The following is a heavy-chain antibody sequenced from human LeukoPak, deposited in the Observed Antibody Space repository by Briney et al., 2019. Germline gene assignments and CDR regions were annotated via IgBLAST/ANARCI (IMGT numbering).Heavy chain of an antibody. J-gene: IGHJ4*02. CDR2: IIPIFGTA. CDR3: ARDPRFGELLRVTARFDY. V-gene: IGHV1-69*13. CDR1: GGAFSSYA. Sequence: ASVKVSCKASGGAFSSYAISWVRQAPGQGLEWMGGIIPIFGTANYAQKFQGRVTITADESTSTAYMELSSLRSEDTAVYYCARDPRFGELLRVTARFDYWGQGTLVTVSS. D-gene: IGHD3-10*01.